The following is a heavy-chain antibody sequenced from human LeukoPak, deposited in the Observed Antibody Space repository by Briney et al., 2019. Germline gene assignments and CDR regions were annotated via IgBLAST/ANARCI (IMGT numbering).Heavy chain of an antibody. Sequence: SETLSLTCTVSGGPISSYYWSWIRQPPGKGLEWIGYIYYSGSTNYNPSLKSRVTISVDTSKNQFSLKLNSVTAADTAVYYCARGHVGSYAYYYYYGMDVWGQGTTVTVSS. D-gene: IGHD2-8*01. J-gene: IGHJ6*02. CDR3: ARGHVGSYAYYYYYGMDV. V-gene: IGHV4-59*01. CDR1: GGPISSYY. CDR2: IYYSGST.